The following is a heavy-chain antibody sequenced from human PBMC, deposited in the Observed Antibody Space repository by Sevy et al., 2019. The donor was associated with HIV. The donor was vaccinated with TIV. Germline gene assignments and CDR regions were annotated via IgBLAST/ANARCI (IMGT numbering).Heavy chain of an antibody. CDR3: AKGFCSGGTCPRDYYYYGMDV. CDR1: EFTFSSYA. J-gene: IGHJ6*02. V-gene: IGHV3-23*01. D-gene: IGHD2-15*01. Sequence: GGSLRLSCAASEFTFSSYAMSWVRQAPGKGLEWVSSISGSGRYTYYAYSVEGRFTISRDNSKNTPYVQMNSLRAEDTAVYYCAKGFCSGGTCPRDYYYYGMDVWGQGTTVTVSS. CDR2: ISGSGRYT.